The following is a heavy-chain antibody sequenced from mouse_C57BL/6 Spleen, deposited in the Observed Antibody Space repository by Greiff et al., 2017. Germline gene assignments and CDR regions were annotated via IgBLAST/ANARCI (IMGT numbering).Heavy chain of an antibody. J-gene: IGHJ2*01. CDR2: FHPNSGST. D-gene: IGHD1-1*01. V-gene: IGHV1-64*01. CDR1: GYTFTSYW. CDR3: AREDYGSSLDY. Sequence: VQLQQPGAELVKPGASVKLSCKASGYTFTSYWMHWVKQRPGQGLEWIGMFHPNSGSTNYNEKFKSKATLTVDKSSSTAYMQLSSLTSEDSAVYYCAREDYGSSLDYWGQGTTLTVST.